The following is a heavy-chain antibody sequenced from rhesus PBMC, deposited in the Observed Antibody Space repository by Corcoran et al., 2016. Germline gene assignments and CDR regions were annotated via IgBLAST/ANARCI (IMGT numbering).Heavy chain of an antibody. D-gene: IGHD2-27*01. CDR3: ARDLNGDY. Sequence: QVQLQESGPGLVKPSETLSLTCAVSGGSFSGYYWGWIRQPPGKGLEWIGYISGSSGSTDYNPSLKSRVTISTDTSKNQFSLKLSSVTAADTAVYYCARDLNGDYWGQGVLVTVSS. J-gene: IGHJ4*01. V-gene: IGHV4-165*01. CDR2: ISGSSGST. CDR1: GGSFSGYY.